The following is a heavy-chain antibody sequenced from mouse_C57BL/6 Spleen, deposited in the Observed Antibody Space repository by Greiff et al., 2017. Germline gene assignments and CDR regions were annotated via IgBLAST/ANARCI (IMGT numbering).Heavy chain of an antibody. J-gene: IGHJ1*03. V-gene: IGHV5-9*01. D-gene: IGHD2-4*01. Sequence: EVQLVESGGGLVKPGGSLKLSCAASGFTFSSYTMSWVRQTPETRLEWVATISGGGGNTYYPDSVKGRFTISRDNAKNTLYLQMSSLRSEDTALYYCARQGDYDYPYWYFDVWGTGTTVTVSS. CDR2: ISGGGGNT. CDR3: ARQGDYDYPYWYFDV. CDR1: GFTFSSYT.